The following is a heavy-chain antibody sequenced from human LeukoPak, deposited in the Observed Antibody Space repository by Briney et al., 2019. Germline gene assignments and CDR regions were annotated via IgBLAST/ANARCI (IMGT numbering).Heavy chain of an antibody. CDR2: ISYDGSNK. CDR1: GFTFSSYA. D-gene: IGHD3-22*01. J-gene: IGHJ4*02. Sequence: GRCLRLSCAASGFTFSSYATHWVRHAPGKWLEWVAAISYDGSNKYYADSVKGRFNISRDNSKNTLYLQMNSLRAEDTAVYYCARDSPGGYYYRPKTPDCWRQGTLVSNSS. CDR3: ARDSPGGYYYRPKTPDC. V-gene: IGHV3-30*04.